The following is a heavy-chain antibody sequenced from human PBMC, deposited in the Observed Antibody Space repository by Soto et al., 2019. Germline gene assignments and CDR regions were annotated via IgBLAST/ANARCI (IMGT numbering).Heavy chain of an antibody. J-gene: IGHJ6*02. CDR1: GYTFSNFG. CDR3: AREGYYSGSGTYSPPRYYGMDV. Sequence: QVQLVQSGAEVRKTGASVKVSCKASGYTFSNFGLSWVRQAPGQGLEWMGWISDYNGNTHYAQKFQGRLFMTTDTSTRTAYVELRSLTPDDTAVYFCAREGYYSGSGTYSPPRYYGMDVWGPGTTVTVSS. CDR2: ISDYNGNT. V-gene: IGHV1-18*01. D-gene: IGHD3-10*01.